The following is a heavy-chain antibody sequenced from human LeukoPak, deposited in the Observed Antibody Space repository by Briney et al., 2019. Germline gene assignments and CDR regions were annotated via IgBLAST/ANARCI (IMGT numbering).Heavy chain of an antibody. CDR2: ISSSGSTI. V-gene: IGHV3-48*03. CDR3: ARDRSDILGDYYYGMDV. Sequence: PGGSLRLSCAASGFTFSSYEMNWVRQAPGKGLGWVSYISSSGSTIYYADSVKGRFTISRDNAKNSLYLQMNSLRAEDTAVYYCARDRSDILGDYYYGMDVWGQGTTVTVSS. J-gene: IGHJ6*02. D-gene: IGHD3-9*01. CDR1: GFTFSSYE.